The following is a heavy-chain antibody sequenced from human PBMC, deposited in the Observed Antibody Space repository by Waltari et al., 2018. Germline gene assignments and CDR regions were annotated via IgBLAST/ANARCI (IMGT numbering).Heavy chain of an antibody. V-gene: IGHV3-21*01. CDR2: ISSSSSYI. CDR3: ARDQNGSGSYVFYYYYGMDV. J-gene: IGHJ6*02. D-gene: IGHD3-10*01. Sequence: EVQLVESGGGLVKPGGSLRLSCAASGFTFSSYSMNWVRQAPWKGLEWVSSISSSSSYIYYADSVKGRFTISRDNAKNSLYLQMNSLRAEDTAVYYCARDQNGSGSYVFYYYYGMDVWGQGTTVTVSS. CDR1: GFTFSSYS.